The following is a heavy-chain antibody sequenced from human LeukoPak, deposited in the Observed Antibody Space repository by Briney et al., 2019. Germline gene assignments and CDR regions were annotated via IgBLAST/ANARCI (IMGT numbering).Heavy chain of an antibody. CDR3: AKGHAVGRAPTIDY. CDR2: ISYDGSNK. V-gene: IGHV3-30*04. D-gene: IGHD1-26*01. Sequence: GGSLRLSCAASGFIFSSYAIHWVRQAPGKGLEWVAVISYDGSNKYYADSVKGRFTISRDNSKNTLYLGMSSLRDEDTAVYSCAKGHAVGRAPTIDYWGQGTLVTVSS. CDR1: GFIFSSYA. J-gene: IGHJ4*02.